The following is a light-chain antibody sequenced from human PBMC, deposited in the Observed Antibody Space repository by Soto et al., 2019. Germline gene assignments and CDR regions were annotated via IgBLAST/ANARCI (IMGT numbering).Light chain of an antibody. Sequence: DIVLTQSPATLSLSPGERATLSCRASQSVSSYLAWYQQKPGQAPRLLIYDASNRATGIPARFSDSWSGTDCTLTISSLEPEDFAVYYCQQRSNWPWTFGQGTKVDIK. J-gene: IGKJ1*01. V-gene: IGKV3-11*01. CDR2: DAS. CDR1: QSVSSY. CDR3: QQRSNWPWT.